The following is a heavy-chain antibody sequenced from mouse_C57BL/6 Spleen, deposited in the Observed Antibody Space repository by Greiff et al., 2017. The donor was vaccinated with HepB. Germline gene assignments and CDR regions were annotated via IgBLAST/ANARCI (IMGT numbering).Heavy chain of an antibody. D-gene: IGHD2-4*01. CDR1: GYTFTSYW. J-gene: IGHJ3*01. V-gene: IGHV1-69*01. Sequence: QVQLQQPGAELVMPGASVKLSCKASGYTFTSYWMHWVKQRPGQGLEWIGEIDPSDSYTNYNQKFKGKSTLTVDKSSSTAYMQLSSLTSEDSAVYYCAKLRRGAWFAYWGQGILVTVSA. CDR2: IDPSDSYT. CDR3: AKLRRGAWFAY.